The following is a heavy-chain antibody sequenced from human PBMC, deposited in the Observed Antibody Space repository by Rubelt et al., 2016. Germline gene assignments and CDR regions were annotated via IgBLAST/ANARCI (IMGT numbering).Heavy chain of an antibody. CDR1: GYTFTSHY. Sequence: QVQLVQSGAEVKKPGASVKVSCKASGYTFTSHYMHWVRQAPGQGLEWMGIINPSGGSTSYAHKFQGSVTMTRDTSTSTVYMELGSLRSGDTAVYYCARGSWFRGAFDIWGQGTMVTVSS. V-gene: IGHV1-46*01. CDR2: INPSGGST. CDR3: ARGSWFRGAFDI. J-gene: IGHJ3*02. D-gene: IGHD6-13*01.